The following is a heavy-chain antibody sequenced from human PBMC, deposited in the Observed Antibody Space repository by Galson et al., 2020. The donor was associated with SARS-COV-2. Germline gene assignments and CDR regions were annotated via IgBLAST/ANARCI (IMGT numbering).Heavy chain of an antibody. J-gene: IGHJ6*03. CDR3: ARRNYDFWSGYYTDGDYYYYYMDV. D-gene: IGHD3-3*01. V-gene: IGHV5-51*01. CDR1: GYSFTSYW. Sequence: GESLKISCKGSGYSFTSYWIGWVRQMPGKGLEWMGIIYPGDSDTRYSPSFQGQVTISADKSISTAYLQWSSLKASDTAMYYCARRNYDFWSGYYTDGDYYYYYMDVWGKGTTVTVCS. CDR2: IYPGDSDT.